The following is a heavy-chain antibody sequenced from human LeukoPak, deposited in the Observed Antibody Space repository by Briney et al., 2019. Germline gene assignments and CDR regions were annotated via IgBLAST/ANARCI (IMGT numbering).Heavy chain of an antibody. Sequence: SETLSLTCTVSGGSISSGSYYWSWIRHPAGKRLEWIGYIYYSGTTNYNPSLKRRVTIAVDTSKNQFYLKLSSVTAADTAVYYCARAELRYCSGGSCYPRYYFDYWGQGTLVTVSS. J-gene: IGHJ4*02. V-gene: IGHV4-61*10. CDR2: IYYSGTT. D-gene: IGHD2-15*01. CDR3: ARAELRYCSGGSCYPRYYFDY. CDR1: GGSISSGSYY.